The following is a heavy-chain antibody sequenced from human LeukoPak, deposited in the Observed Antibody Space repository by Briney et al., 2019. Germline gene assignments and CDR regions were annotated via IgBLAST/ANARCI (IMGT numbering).Heavy chain of an antibody. CDR3: AILPTGYSYDTTDY. J-gene: IGHJ4*02. Sequence: ASVKVSCKASGYTFTSYDINWVRQATGQGLECMGWMNPNSGNTGYAQKFQGRVTITRNTSISTAYMELSSLRSEDTAVYYCAILPTGYSYDTTDYWGQGTLVTVSS. V-gene: IGHV1-8*03. CDR1: GYTFTSYD. D-gene: IGHD5-18*01. CDR2: MNPNSGNT.